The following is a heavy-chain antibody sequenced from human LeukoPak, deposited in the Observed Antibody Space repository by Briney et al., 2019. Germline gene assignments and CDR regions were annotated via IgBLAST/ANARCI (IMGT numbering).Heavy chain of an antibody. CDR3: AKDPWGGGYPDAFDI. J-gene: IGHJ3*02. V-gene: IGHV3-23*01. D-gene: IGHD6-25*01. CDR2: ISGSGGST. CDR1: GFTFSSYA. Sequence: GGSLRLSCAASGFTFSSYAMSWVRQAPGKGLEWVSAISGSGGSTYYADSVKGRYTISRDNSKNTLYLQMNSLRAEDTAVYYCAKDPWGGGYPDAFDIWGQGTMVTVSS.